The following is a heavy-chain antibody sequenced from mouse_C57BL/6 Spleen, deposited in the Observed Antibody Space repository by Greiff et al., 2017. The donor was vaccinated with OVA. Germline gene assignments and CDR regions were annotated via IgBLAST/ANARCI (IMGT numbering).Heavy chain of an antibody. CDR2: INPNNGGT. CDR3: ARGIYYGSSYRPYAMDY. Sequence: VQLQQSGPELVKPGASVKIPCKASGYTFTDYNMDWVKQSHGKSLEWIGDINPNNGGTIYNQKFKGKATLTVDKSSSTAYMELRSLTSEDTAVYYCARGIYYGSSYRPYAMDYWGQGTSVTVSS. V-gene: IGHV1-18*01. J-gene: IGHJ4*01. D-gene: IGHD1-1*01. CDR1: GYTFTDYN.